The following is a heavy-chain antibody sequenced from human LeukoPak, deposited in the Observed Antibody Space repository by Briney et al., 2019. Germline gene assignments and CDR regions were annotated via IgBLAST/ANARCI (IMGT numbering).Heavy chain of an antibody. V-gene: IGHV3-13*01. CDR3: ARDDRWLGEYIGNPDV. J-gene: IGHJ6*04. Sequence: GGSLRLSCAASGFTFSNSDMHWVRQAAGKGLEWVSAIGTVGDTYYPGSVKGRFTISRDNSKNTVYLQMNSLRGEDKAVYYCARDDRWLGEYIGNPDVWGKGTTVTVSS. CDR2: IGTVGDT. CDR1: GFTFSNSD. D-gene: IGHD3-10*01.